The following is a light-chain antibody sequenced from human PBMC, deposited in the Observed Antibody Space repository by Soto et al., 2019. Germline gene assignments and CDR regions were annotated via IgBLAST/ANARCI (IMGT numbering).Light chain of an antibody. CDR3: QQYGSSPKT. J-gene: IGKJ1*01. V-gene: IGKV3-20*01. CDR2: GAS. Sequence: EIVLTQSPGTLSLSPGERATLSCRASQSVSSSYLAWYQQKPGQAPRLLIYGASSRATGIPDRFSGSGSGTDFTLTISRLEPEDFGVYYCQQYGSSPKTCGQGTKVEI. CDR1: QSVSSSY.